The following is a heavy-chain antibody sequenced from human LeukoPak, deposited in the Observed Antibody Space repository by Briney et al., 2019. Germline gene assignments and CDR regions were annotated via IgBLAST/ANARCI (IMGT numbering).Heavy chain of an antibody. CDR3: AREYSSGWYFDP. D-gene: IGHD6-19*01. CDR1: GYTFTGYY. Sequence: GASVKVSCKASGYTFTGYYMHWVRQATGQGLEWMGWMNPNSGNTGYAQKFQGRVTMTRNTSISTAYMELSSLRSEDTAVYYCAREYSSGWYFDPWGQGTLVTVSS. CDR2: MNPNSGNT. V-gene: IGHV1-8*02. J-gene: IGHJ5*02.